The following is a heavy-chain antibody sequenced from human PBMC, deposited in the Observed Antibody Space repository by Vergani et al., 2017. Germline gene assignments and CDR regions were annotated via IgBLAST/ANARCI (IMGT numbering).Heavy chain of an antibody. CDR3: STRGWDDIDY. J-gene: IGHJ4*02. V-gene: IGHV1-3*04. CDR2: INTGNGNT. D-gene: IGHD1-26*01. Sequence: QVQLVQSGAEVKKPGSSVKVSCKASGGTFSSYAISWVRQAPGQGLEWMGWINTGNGNTKYSQKFQGRVDITRDTSANTGYLELSSIRSEDTAVYYCSTRGWDDIDYWGQGTLVTVSS. CDR1: GGTFSSYA.